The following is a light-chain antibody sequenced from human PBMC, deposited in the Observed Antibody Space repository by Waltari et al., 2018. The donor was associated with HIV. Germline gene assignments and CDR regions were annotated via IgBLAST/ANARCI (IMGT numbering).Light chain of an antibody. Sequence: ESVLTQSPGILSLSPGERATLSCRASQSVSSNYLAWYQQKPGRAPRLLIFDASTRASGIPDRFSGSGSGTDFTLTISRLEPEDFAVYYCQQYGNSPVYTFGQGTKLEIK. V-gene: IGKV3-20*01. J-gene: IGKJ2*01. CDR3: QQYGNSPVYT. CDR1: QSVSSNY. CDR2: DAS.